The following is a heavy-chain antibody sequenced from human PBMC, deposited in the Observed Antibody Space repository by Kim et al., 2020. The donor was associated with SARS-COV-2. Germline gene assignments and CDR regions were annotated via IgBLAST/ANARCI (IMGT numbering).Heavy chain of an antibody. D-gene: IGHD6-13*01. J-gene: IGHJ5*02. Sequence: ASVKVSCKVSGYTLTELSMHWVRQAPGKGLEWMGGFDPEDGETIYAQKFQGRVTMTEDTSTDTAYMELSSLRSEDTAVYYCATGIAAAGTRNNWFDPWGQGTLVTASS. CDR2: FDPEDGET. CDR1: GYTLTELS. V-gene: IGHV1-24*01. CDR3: ATGIAAAGTRNNWFDP.